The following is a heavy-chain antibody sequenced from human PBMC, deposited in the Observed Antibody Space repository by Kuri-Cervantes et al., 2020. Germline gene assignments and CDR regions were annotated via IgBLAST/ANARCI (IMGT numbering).Heavy chain of an antibody. J-gene: IGHJ5*02. CDR1: GGSISSYY. CDR2: IYYSGNT. Sequence: SETLSLTCTVSGGSISSYYWNWIRQPPGKGLEWIGYIYYSGNTHYNPSLKSRVTISVDTPKNQFSLNLSSVTAADTAVYYCAKGGASSQWFDPWGQGTLVTVSS. D-gene: IGHD6-6*01. V-gene: IGHV4-59*01. CDR3: AKGGASSQWFDP.